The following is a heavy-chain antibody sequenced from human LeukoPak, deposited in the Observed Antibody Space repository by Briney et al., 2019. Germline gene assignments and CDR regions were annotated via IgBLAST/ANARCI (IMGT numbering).Heavy chain of an antibody. D-gene: IGHD6-19*01. V-gene: IGHV3-30*04. J-gene: IGHJ4*02. CDR2: ISYDGSNK. CDR3: XXXXXSSGWYGGGY. Sequence: XXXSGFTXXXYAMHWVRQAPGKGLEWVAVISYDGSNKYYADSVKGRFTISRDXSKNTLYLQMNSLREEDTAVYYXXXXXXSSGWYGGGYWGQGTLVTVSS. CDR1: GFTXXXYA.